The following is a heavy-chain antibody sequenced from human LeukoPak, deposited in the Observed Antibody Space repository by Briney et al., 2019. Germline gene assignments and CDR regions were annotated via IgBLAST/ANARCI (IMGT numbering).Heavy chain of an antibody. Sequence: GGSLRLSCAASGFTFSSYGMHWVRQAPGKGLEWVAVISYDGSNKYYADSVKGRFTISRDNSKNTLYLQMNSLRAEDTAVYYCAKDHCTNGVCCGERYYYYGMDVWGQGTTVTVSS. CDR1: GFTFSSYG. CDR3: AKDHCTNGVCCGERYYYYGMDV. D-gene: IGHD2-8*01. V-gene: IGHV3-30*18. CDR2: ISYDGSNK. J-gene: IGHJ6*02.